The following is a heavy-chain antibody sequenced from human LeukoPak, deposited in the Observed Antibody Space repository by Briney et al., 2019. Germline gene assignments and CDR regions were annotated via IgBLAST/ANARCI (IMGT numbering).Heavy chain of an antibody. CDR1: GFTFSSYE. V-gene: IGHV3-48*03. CDR3: ARAFFYGSGSYSVSYFDY. D-gene: IGHD3-10*01. J-gene: IGHJ4*02. CDR2: ISSNGSTI. Sequence: GGSLRLSCAASGFTFSSYEMNWVRQAPGKGLEWVSYISSNGSTIYYADSVKGRFTISRDNAKNSLYLQMNSLRAEDTAVYYCARAFFYGSGSYSVSYFDYWGQGTLVTVSS.